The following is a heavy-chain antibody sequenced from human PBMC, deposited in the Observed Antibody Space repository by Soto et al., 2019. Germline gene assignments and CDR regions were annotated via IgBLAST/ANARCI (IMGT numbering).Heavy chain of an antibody. J-gene: IGHJ6*03. CDR3: ARLYYYYYYMDV. CDR1: GGSISSSSYY. V-gene: IGHV4-39*01. CDR2: IYYSGST. Sequence: SETLSLTCTVSGGSISSSSYYWGWIRQPPGKGLEWIGSIYYSGSTYYNPSLKSRVTISVDTSKNQFSLKLSSVTAADTAVYYCARLYYYYYYMDVWGKGTTVTVSS.